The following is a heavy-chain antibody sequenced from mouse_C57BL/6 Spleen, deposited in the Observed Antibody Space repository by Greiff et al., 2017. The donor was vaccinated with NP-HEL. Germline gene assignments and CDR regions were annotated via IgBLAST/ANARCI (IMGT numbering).Heavy chain of an antibody. CDR3: ARGVYYFDY. CDR1: GYTFTDYH. V-gene: IGHV1-26*01. Sequence: EVQLQQSGPELVKPGASVKISCKASGYTFTDYHMNWVKQSHGKSLEWIGDINPNNGGTSYNQKFKGKATLTVDKSSSTAYMELRSLTSEDSAVYYCARGVYYFDYWGQGTTLTVSS. CDR2: INPNNGGT. J-gene: IGHJ2*01.